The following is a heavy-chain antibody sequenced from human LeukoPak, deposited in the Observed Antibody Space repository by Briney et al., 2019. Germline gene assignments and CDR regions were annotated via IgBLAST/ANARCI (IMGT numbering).Heavy chain of an antibody. CDR1: GFTFSDYY. Sequence: NPGGSLRLSCAASGFTFSDYYMNWIRQAPGKGLEWVSYISGSGSTIYYADSVKGRFTISRDNSKNSLYLQMNSLRAEDTAVYYCARIRTTAFDLWGQGTMVTVSS. CDR2: ISGSGSTI. J-gene: IGHJ3*01. V-gene: IGHV3-11*04. CDR3: ARIRTTAFDL. D-gene: IGHD1-1*01.